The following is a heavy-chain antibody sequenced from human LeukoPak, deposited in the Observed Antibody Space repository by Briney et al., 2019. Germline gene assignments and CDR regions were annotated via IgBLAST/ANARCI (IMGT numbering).Heavy chain of an antibody. CDR1: GGSFSGYY. CDR2: INHRGST. V-gene: IGHV4-34*01. Sequence: SETLSLTCAVYGGSFSGYYWSWIRQPPGNVLEWIGEINHRGSTNYNPSLKSRVTISVDTSKNQFSLKLSSVTAADTAVYYCARDVPWLVDRKACYMDVWGKGTTVTVSS. D-gene: IGHD6-19*01. CDR3: ARDVPWLVDRKACYMDV. J-gene: IGHJ6*03.